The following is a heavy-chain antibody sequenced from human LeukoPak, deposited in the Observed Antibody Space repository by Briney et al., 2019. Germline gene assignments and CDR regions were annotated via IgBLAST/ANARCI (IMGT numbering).Heavy chain of an antibody. CDR3: ARDNGNHYYYYAMDV. CDR1: GYTFTNYG. Sequence: ASVKVSCKASGYTFTNYGISWVRQAPGQGLEWMGWITAYNGNTNYAQKFQGRATMTTDTSTSTAYMELRSLRSDDTAVYYCARDNGNHYYYYAMDVWGQGTTATVSS. V-gene: IGHV1-18*01. CDR2: ITAYNGNT. D-gene: IGHD2-8*01. J-gene: IGHJ6*02.